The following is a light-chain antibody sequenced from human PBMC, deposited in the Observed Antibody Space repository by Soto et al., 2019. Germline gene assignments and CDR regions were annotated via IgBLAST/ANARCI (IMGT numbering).Light chain of an antibody. CDR3: QQYGISPWT. CDR1: QGVATT. J-gene: IGKJ1*01. CDR2: NAY. V-gene: IGKV3-15*01. Sequence: EIVMTQSPASLSVSPGESVTLSCRASQGVATTLAWYRQQPGQAPRLLIYNAYIRASGVPARFSGSGSGTEFTLTISSLQSEDFAVYYCQQYGISPWTFGPGTKVEIK.